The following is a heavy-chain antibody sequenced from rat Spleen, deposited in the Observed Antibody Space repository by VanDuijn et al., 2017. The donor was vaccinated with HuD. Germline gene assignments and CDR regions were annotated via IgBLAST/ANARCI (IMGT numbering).Heavy chain of an antibody. D-gene: IGHD4-3*01. Sequence: EVQVVESGGGLVQRGRSLKVSCAASGFTFNNYVMAWVRQVPTKGLEWVATFSYDGISTYYRDSVKGRFTVSRDNSKSTLYLQVDSLRSEDTATYYCVRQDTSGYSNWFTYWGQGTLVTVSS. CDR3: VRQDTSGYSNWFTY. CDR2: FSYDGIST. J-gene: IGHJ3*01. V-gene: IGHV5-29*01. CDR1: GFTFNNYV.